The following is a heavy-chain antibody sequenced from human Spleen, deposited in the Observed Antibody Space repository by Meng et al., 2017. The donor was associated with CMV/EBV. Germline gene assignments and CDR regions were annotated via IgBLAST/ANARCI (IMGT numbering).Heavy chain of an antibody. J-gene: IGHJ6*02. V-gene: IGHV3-30*02. Sequence: GGSLRLSCAASGFTFRNYGIHWVRQAPGKGLDWVAFIRYDGSNKWYADSVIGRFTMSRDNSKNTLNLQMSSLRAEDTAVYYCAISYDLSRGRVYYGMDVWGQGTTVTVSS. CDR3: AISYDLSRGRVYYGMDV. CDR1: GFTFRNYG. D-gene: IGHD3-3*01. CDR2: IRYDGSNK.